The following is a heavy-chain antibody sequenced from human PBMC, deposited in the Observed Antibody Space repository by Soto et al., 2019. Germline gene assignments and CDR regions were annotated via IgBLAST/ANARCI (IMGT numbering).Heavy chain of an antibody. J-gene: IGHJ4*02. CDR2: INPASGST. CDR3: ARDLAEGDH. D-gene: IGHD3-3*02. CDR1: GYTFTHYY. V-gene: IGHV1-46*01. Sequence: QVQLVQSGAEVKKPGASVKLSCRTSGYTFTHYYIHWVRQAPGQGLEWLAIINPASGSTNYAQDFQGRVTLTMDTSTTTVYMELSGLRAEDTAIFYCARDLAEGDHWGQGTLVPVSS.